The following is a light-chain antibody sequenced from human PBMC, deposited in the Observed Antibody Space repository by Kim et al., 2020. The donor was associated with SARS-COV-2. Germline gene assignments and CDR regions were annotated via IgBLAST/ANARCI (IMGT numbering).Light chain of an antibody. J-gene: IGLJ2*01. CDR3: CSYACGYLHVA. CDR1: SSDVGAYNY. Sequence: QSALTQPPSVSGSPGQSVTISCTGTSSDVGAYNYVSWYQQHPDKAPKLMIYDVSQRPSGVPDRFSGSKSGNTASLTISELQAEDEADYYCCSYACGYLHVAFGGGTQL. V-gene: IGLV2-11*01. CDR2: DVS.